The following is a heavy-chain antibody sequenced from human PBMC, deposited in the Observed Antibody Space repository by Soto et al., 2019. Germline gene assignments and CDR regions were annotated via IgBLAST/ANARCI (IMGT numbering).Heavy chain of an antibody. Sequence: PFEPRSVAWTVCGGCIRYYFWHWIRQAPGKGLEWIGYMYFNESTNYNLSLKSRVTISLDTSKSLFSLNLNSVTAVVSAVEDCVRDHKEAFDLRRKGTLVTVSS. V-gene: IGHV4-59*01. CDR2: MYFNEST. CDR1: GGCIRYYF. CDR3: VRDHKEAFDL. J-gene: IGHJ3*01.